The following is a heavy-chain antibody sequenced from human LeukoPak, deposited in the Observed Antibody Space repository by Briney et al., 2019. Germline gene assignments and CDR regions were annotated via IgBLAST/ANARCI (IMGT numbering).Heavy chain of an antibody. CDR2: ISAYNGNT. CDR3: ARAVGATGPDAFDI. Sequence: GSSVKVSCKASGDTFSTYAIRWVRQAPGQGLEWMGWISAYNGNTNYAQKLQGRVTMTTDTSTSTAYMELRSLRSDDTAVYYCARAVGATGPDAFDIWGQGTMVTVSS. CDR1: GDTFSTYA. V-gene: IGHV1-18*01. J-gene: IGHJ3*02. D-gene: IGHD1-26*01.